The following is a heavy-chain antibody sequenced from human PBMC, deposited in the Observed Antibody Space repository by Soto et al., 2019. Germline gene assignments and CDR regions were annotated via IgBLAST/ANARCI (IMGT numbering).Heavy chain of an antibody. CDR3: TRGPRPSSVGTGAF. J-gene: IGHJ4*02. V-gene: IGHV3-74*01. Sequence: PGGSLRLSCTASGFTFSMHWMHWVRQVPGKGPGWVSRISDDGSRADYADSVKGRFTISRDNAKNTLYLEMHVLRADDTAVYYCTRGPRPSSVGTGAFWGQGTPVTVSS. CDR2: ISDDGSRA. D-gene: IGHD3-10*01. CDR1: GFTFSMHW.